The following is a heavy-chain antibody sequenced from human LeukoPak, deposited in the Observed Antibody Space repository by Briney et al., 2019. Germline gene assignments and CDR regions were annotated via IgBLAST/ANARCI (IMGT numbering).Heavy chain of an antibody. CDR2: IYYSGST. CDR3: ARDFRDGDSVFYYYMDV. Sequence: SETLSLTCTVSGGSISSHYWSWIRQPPGKGLEWLGYIYYSGSTNCNPSLKSRGTISIDTSKNQFSLKLSSVTAADTAVYYCARDFRDGDSVFYYYMDVWGKGTTVTVSS. J-gene: IGHJ6*03. CDR1: GGSISSHY. D-gene: IGHD4-17*01. V-gene: IGHV4-59*11.